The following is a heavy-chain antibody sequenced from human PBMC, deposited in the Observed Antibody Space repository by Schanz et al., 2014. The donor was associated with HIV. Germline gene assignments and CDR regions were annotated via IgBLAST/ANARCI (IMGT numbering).Heavy chain of an antibody. J-gene: IGHJ4*02. Sequence: VQLLESGGGSVQPGGSLRLSCAASGFTFSSYGMSWVRQAPGKGLECVAVISYDGSNEYYADSVKGRFTISRDNSKNTLYLQMNSLRTEDTAVYYCAKAAVTDYLDYWGQGTLVTVSS. CDR3: AKAAVTDYLDY. D-gene: IGHD2-21*02. CDR1: GFTFSSYG. V-gene: IGHV3-30*18. CDR2: ISYDGSNE.